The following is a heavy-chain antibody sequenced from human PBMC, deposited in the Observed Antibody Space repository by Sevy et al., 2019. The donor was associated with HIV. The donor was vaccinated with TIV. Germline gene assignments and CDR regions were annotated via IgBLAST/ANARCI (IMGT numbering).Heavy chain of an antibody. V-gene: IGHV3-30*04. Sequence: GSLRLSCAASGFTFSSYAMHWVRQAPGKGLEWVAVISYDGSNKYYADSVKGRFTISRDNSKNTLYLQMNSLRAEDTAVYYCARDKYYGSGSYPYYYYGMDVWGQGTTVTVSS. CDR1: GFTFSSYA. J-gene: IGHJ6*02. CDR3: ARDKYYGSGSYPYYYYGMDV. CDR2: ISYDGSNK. D-gene: IGHD3-10*01.